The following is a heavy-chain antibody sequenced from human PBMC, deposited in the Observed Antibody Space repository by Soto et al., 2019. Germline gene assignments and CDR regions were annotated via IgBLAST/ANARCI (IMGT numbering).Heavy chain of an antibody. J-gene: IGHJ5*02. V-gene: IGHV3-74*01. D-gene: IGHD7-27*01. Sequence: AGGALRLSCSASGFSPRDHCFHLVRQAPGKGLVWLSRLCHDGTIAIYSDSVKGRFSISRDIAKNTLYLQMTSLRAEDAAIYYCGRTFRDGLLGIDPWGQGTLVTVSS. CDR2: LCHDGTIA. CDR3: GRTFRDGLLGIDP. CDR1: GFSPRDHC.